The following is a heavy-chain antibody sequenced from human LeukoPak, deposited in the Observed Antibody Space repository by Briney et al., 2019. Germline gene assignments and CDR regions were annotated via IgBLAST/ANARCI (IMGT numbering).Heavy chain of an antibody. D-gene: IGHD3-3*01. V-gene: IGHV3-72*01. Sequence: GGFLRLSCAASGYTFSDHYIDWVRQAPGKGLEWVGHTRNKANNYATEYAASVKGRFTISRDDSRKSWYLKMNSLKTEETAVYYCTRWRSGTSDWGKGPMVTVSS. J-gene: IGHJ4*02. CDR1: GYTFSDHY. CDR2: TRNKANNYAT. CDR3: TRWRSGTSD.